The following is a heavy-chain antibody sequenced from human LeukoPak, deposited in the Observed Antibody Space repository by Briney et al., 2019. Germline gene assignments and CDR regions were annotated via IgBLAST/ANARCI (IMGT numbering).Heavy chain of an antibody. CDR1: GFIFSNYA. D-gene: IGHD2-2*02. V-gene: IGHV3-30-3*01. Sequence: GGSLRLSCAVSGFIFSNYAMHWVRQAAGKGLEGVAVISYDGSNKYYADSVKGRFTISRDNSKNTLYLEMSGLRIEDTAMYSCAREGDFSSTSCSTPDYWGQGTLVTVSS. J-gene: IGHJ4*02. CDR2: ISYDGSNK. CDR3: AREGDFSSTSCSTPDY.